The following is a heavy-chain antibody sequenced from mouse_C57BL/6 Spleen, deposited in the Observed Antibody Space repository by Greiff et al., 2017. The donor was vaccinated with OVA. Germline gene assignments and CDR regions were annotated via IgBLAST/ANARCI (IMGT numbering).Heavy chain of an antibody. CDR2: IDPETGGT. V-gene: IGHV1-15*01. CDR3: TTGGLSYAMDY. Sequence: VQLQQSGAELVRPGASVTLSCKASGYTFTDYEMHWVKQTPVHGLEWIGAIDPETGGTAYNQKFKGKAILTADKSSSTAYMELRSLTSEDSAVYYCTTGGLSYAMDYWGQGTSVTVSS. CDR1: GYTFTDYE. J-gene: IGHJ4*01. D-gene: IGHD1-1*01.